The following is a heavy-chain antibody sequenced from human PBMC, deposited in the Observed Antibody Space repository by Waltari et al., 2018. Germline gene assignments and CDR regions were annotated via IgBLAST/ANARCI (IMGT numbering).Heavy chain of an antibody. CDR3: ARGIAAAEIY. Sequence: QVQLQESGPGLVKPSQTLSLTCTVSGGSISSGSHYWSWIRQPAGKGLEWIGYIYTSGSTNYNPSLKSRVTISVDTSKNQFSLKLSSVTAADTAVYYCARGIAAAEIYWGQGTLVTVSS. D-gene: IGHD6-13*01. V-gene: IGHV4-61*09. CDR2: IYTSGST. J-gene: IGHJ4*02. CDR1: GGSISSGSHY.